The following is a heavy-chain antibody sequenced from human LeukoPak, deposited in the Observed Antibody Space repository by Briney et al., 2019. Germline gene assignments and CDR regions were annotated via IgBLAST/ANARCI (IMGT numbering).Heavy chain of an antibody. D-gene: IGHD3-22*01. J-gene: IGHJ4*02. V-gene: IGHV4-59*01. CDR1: GGSIRSYY. Sequence: SETLSLTCTVSGGSIRSYYWSWIRQPPGKGLEWIGYIYYSGNTNYNPSLKSRVTISVDTSKNQFSLKLSSVTAADTAVYYCARDYYDSSGYYDYWGQGTLVTVSS. CDR3: ARDYYDSSGYYDY. CDR2: IYYSGNT.